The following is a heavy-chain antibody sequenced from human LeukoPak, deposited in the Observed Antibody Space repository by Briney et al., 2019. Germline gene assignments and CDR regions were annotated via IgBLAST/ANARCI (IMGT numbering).Heavy chain of an antibody. Sequence: GRSLRLSCVASGFTFSNYWMHWVRQVPGKGLVWVSRIDGGGSSTSYADSVKGRFFISRDNTLYLQMNSLRVEDTAVYYCARGPGSSGGAYVGDYWGHGTLVTVSS. D-gene: IGHD3-22*01. CDR2: IDGGGSST. V-gene: IGHV3-74*01. CDR3: ARGPGSSGGAYVGDY. CDR1: GFTFSNYW. J-gene: IGHJ4*01.